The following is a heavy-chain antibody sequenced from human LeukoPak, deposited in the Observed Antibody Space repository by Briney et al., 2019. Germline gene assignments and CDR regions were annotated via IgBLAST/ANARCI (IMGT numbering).Heavy chain of an antibody. CDR2: ISYDGSNK. J-gene: IGHJ6*03. CDR3: AKERVATTLIYYMDV. Sequence: GGSLRLSCAASGLTFSSYGMHWVRQAPGKGLEWVAVISYDGSNKYYADSVKGRFTISRDNSKNTLYLQMNSLRAEDTAVYYCAKERVATTLIYYMDVWGKGTTVTVSS. CDR1: GLTFSSYG. V-gene: IGHV3-30*18. D-gene: IGHD5-12*01.